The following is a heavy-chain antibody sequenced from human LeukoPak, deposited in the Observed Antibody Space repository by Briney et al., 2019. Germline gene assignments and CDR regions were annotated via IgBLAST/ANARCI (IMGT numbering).Heavy chain of an antibody. V-gene: IGHV3-21*01. Sequence: GGSLRLSCAASGFTFSSYSMNWVRQAPGKGLEWVSSITSSGRYIYYADSVKGRFTISRDNSENSLYLQMNSLRAEDTAVYYCARDGDNYDFWSGYYGFDYFDYWGQGTLVTVSS. D-gene: IGHD3-3*01. CDR1: GFTFSSYS. CDR3: ARDGDNYDFWSGYYGFDYFDY. CDR2: ITSSGRYI. J-gene: IGHJ4*02.